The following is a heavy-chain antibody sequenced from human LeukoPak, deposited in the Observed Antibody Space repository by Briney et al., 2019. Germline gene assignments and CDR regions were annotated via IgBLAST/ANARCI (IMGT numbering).Heavy chain of an antibody. J-gene: IGHJ3*02. CDR1: GASIISSNW. CDR2: IYQTEST. CDR3: ARWEVRLNAFEM. Sequence: PSGTLSLTCAVSGASIISSNWWSWVRQPPGKGLEWIGKIYQTESTEYNPSLQSRVTISIDKSKNQFSLKLNSVTAADTAVYYCARWEVRLNAFEMWGQGTMVTVSS. D-gene: IGHD3-10*01. V-gene: IGHV4-4*02.